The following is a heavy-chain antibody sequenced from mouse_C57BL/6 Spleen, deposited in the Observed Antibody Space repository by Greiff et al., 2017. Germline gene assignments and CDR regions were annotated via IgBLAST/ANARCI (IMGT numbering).Heavy chain of an antibody. D-gene: IGHD2-12*01. CDR3: ARSAYYSPYYFDD. Sequence: QVQLKESGAELAKPGASVKLSCKASGYTFTSYWMHWVKQRPGQGLEWIGYINPSSGYTKYNQKFKDKATLTADKSSSTAYMQLSSLTYEDSAVYYCARSAYYSPYYFDDWGQGATLTVSS. V-gene: IGHV1-7*01. CDR2: INPSSGYT. J-gene: IGHJ2*01. CDR1: GYTFTSYW.